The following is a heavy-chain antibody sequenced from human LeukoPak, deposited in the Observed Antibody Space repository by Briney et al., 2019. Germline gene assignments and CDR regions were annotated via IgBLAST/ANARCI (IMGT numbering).Heavy chain of an antibody. CDR2: IYYSGST. Sequence: SETLSLTCTVSGGSISSYYWSWIRQPPGKGLEWIGSIYYSGSTNYNPSLKSRVTISVDTSKNQFSLKLSSVTAADTAVYYCARGGLIVVVPAAHDAFDIWGQGTMVTVSS. CDR3: ARGGLIVVVPAAHDAFDI. CDR1: GGSISSYY. V-gene: IGHV4-59*12. D-gene: IGHD2-2*01. J-gene: IGHJ3*02.